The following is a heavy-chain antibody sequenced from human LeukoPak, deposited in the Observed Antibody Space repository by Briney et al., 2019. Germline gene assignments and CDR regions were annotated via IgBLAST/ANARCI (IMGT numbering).Heavy chain of an antibody. Sequence: GESLKISCKGSGYSFTNYWIGWVRQMPGKGLEWMGIIYPGDSDTRYSPSFQGQVTISADKSISTAYLQRSSLKASDTAMYYCVRRKHDYGDYVDCWGQGTLVTVSS. CDR2: IYPGDSDT. CDR1: GYSFTNYW. CDR3: VRRKHDYGDYVDC. V-gene: IGHV5-51*01. D-gene: IGHD4-17*01. J-gene: IGHJ4*02.